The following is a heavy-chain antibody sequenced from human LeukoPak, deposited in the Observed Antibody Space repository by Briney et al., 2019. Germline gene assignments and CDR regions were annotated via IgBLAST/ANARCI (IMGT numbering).Heavy chain of an antibody. CDR2: ISDIGSI. V-gene: IGHV4-59*08. CDR1: GGSISSYY. CDR3: ARHGYYYGSGSYYGLDY. Sequence: SETLSLTCTVSGGSISSYYWSWIRQPPGKGLEWIAYISDIGSINYNPSLKSRVTISLDTSKNQFSLKLSSVTAADTAVYYCARHGYYYGSGSYYGLDYWGQGTLVTVSS. D-gene: IGHD3-10*01. J-gene: IGHJ4*02.